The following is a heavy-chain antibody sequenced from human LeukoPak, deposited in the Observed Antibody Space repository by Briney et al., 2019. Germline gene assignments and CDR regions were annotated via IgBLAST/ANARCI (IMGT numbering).Heavy chain of an antibody. CDR1: GGTFSSYA. J-gene: IGHJ3*02. Sequence: ASVKVSCKASGGTFSSYAISWVRQAPGQGLEWMGGIIPIFGTANYAQKFQGRVTITADESTSTAYMELSSLRSDDTAVYYCARDVYDSGGYRIGAFDIWGQGTMVTVSS. D-gene: IGHD3-22*01. CDR2: IIPIFGTA. CDR3: ARDVYDSGGYRIGAFDI. V-gene: IGHV1-69*13.